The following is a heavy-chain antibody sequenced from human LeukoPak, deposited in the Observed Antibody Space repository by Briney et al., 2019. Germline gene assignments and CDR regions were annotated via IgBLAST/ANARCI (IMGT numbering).Heavy chain of an antibody. CDR2: INPNSGGT. D-gene: IGHD6-19*01. Sequence: GASVKVSCKASGYTFTDYYMHWVRQAPGQGLEWMGWINPNSGGTNYAQKFQGRVTMTRDTSISTAYMELSSLRSDDTSVYYCARDVVPVAGTRLYYFDYWGQGTLVTVSS. CDR1: GYTFTDYY. J-gene: IGHJ4*02. CDR3: ARDVVPVAGTRLYYFDY. V-gene: IGHV1-2*02.